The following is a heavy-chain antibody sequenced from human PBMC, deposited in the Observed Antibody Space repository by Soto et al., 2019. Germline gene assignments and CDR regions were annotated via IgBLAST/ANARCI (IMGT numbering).Heavy chain of an antibody. J-gene: IGHJ5*02. Sequence: ASVKVSCKASGGTFSSYTISWVRQAPGQGLEWMGRIIPILGIANYAQKFQGRVTITADKSTSTAYMELSSLRSEDTAVYYCARVVVAAAAGWFDPWGQGTLVTVSS. V-gene: IGHV1-69*02. CDR1: GGTFSSYT. CDR3: ARVVVAAAAGWFDP. D-gene: IGHD6-13*01. CDR2: IIPILGIA.